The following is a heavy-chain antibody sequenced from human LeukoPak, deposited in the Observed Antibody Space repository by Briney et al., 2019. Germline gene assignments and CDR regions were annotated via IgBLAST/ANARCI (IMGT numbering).Heavy chain of an antibody. CDR1: GFTFSSYS. V-gene: IGHV3-21*01. CDR3: ATSGWGGYYFDY. D-gene: IGHD6-19*01. J-gene: IGHJ4*02. Sequence: GGSLRLSCAASGFTFSSYSMNWVRQAPGKGLEWVSSISSSSSYIYYADSVKGLFTISRDNAKNSLYLQMNSLRAEDTAVYYCATSGWGGYYFDYWGQGTLVTVSS. CDR2: ISSSSSYI.